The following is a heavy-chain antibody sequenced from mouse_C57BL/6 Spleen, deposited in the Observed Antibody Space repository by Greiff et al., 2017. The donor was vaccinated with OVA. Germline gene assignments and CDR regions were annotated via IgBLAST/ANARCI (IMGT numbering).Heavy chain of an antibody. CDR1: GFNIKDYY. J-gene: IGHJ1*03. V-gene: IGHV14-1*01. CDR2: IDPEDGDT. Sequence: VQLQQSGAELLRPGASVKLSCTASGFNIKDYYMHWVKQRPEQGLEWIGRIDPEDGDTEYAPKFQGKATMTADTSSNTAYLQLSSLTSEDTAVYYCTRYYYGSSHWYFDVWGTGTTVTVSS. D-gene: IGHD1-1*01. CDR3: TRYYYGSSHWYFDV.